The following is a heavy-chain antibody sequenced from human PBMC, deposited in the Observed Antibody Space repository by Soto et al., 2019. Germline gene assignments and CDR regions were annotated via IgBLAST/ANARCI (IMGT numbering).Heavy chain of an antibody. CDR1: GFTFSNYG. J-gene: IGHJ4*02. D-gene: IGHD1-26*01. CDR3: ARDFGPNRGSYPDY. Sequence: QVQLVESGGGVVQPGKSLRLSCAASGFTFSNYGMHWVRQAPGKGLEWVAVVSYHGTYTHYGDSVKGRFTISRDNSKNTVYMQMNSLRIEDMGLYYCARDFGPNRGSYPDYWGQGTLVTVSS. CDR2: VSYHGTYT. V-gene: IGHV3-30*03.